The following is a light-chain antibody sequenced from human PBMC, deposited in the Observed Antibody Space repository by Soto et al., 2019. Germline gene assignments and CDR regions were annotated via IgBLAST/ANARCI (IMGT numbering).Light chain of an antibody. CDR2: DAS. Sequence: DIQMAQAPSTLSASVGDVVTITCRASQSISSWLAWYQQKPGKAPKLLIYDASSLESGVPSRFSGSGSGTEFTLTISSLQPDDFATYYCQQYNSYSAKFGQGTKVDIK. CDR1: QSISSW. J-gene: IGKJ1*01. V-gene: IGKV1-5*01. CDR3: QQYNSYSAK.